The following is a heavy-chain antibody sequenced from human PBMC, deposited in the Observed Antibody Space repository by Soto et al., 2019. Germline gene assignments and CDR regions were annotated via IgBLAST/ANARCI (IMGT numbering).Heavy chain of an antibody. CDR1: GINFGDYA. D-gene: IGHD2-15*01. CDR2: LNWNSVTA. CDR3: TKDISGAYLDPNYDS. J-gene: IGHJ4*02. Sequence: LIVACRSSGINFGDYAMHLVLQVPGKGLEWVSGLNWNSVTAGYAGSVKGRFSISRDNCKNALYLQMTSLRPEDTAVYYCTKDISGAYLDPNYDSWGQGTLVTVSS. V-gene: IGHV3-9*01.